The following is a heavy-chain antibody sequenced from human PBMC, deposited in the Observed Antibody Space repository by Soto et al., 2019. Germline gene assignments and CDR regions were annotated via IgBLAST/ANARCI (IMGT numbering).Heavy chain of an antibody. CDR1: GYTLTELS. V-gene: IGHV1-24*01. Sequence: ASVKVSWKVSGYTLTELSMHSVRQAPGKGLEWMGGFDPEDGETIYAQKFQGRVTMTEDTSTDTAYMELSSLRSEDTAVYYCATAVTERGSYYWGIGDAFDIWGQGTMVTVSS. J-gene: IGHJ3*02. D-gene: IGHD1-26*01. CDR2: FDPEDGET. CDR3: ATAVTERGSYYWGIGDAFDI.